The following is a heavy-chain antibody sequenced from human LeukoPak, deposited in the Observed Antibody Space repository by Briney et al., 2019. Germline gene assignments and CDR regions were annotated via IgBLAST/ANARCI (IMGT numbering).Heavy chain of an antibody. CDR3: ARALVARGVDY. V-gene: IGHV6-1*01. D-gene: IGHD6-6*01. CDR1: GDSPSSNSAA. J-gene: IGHJ4*02. CDR2: TYYRSKWNN. Sequence: SQTLSLTRVISGDSPSSNSAAWNWIRHSPSRGLEWLGRTYYRSKWNNDYAGSEKSRMTINPDTCKNRFSLLLNSRTPEDTAVYFCARALVARGVDYWAQGNLVTVSS.